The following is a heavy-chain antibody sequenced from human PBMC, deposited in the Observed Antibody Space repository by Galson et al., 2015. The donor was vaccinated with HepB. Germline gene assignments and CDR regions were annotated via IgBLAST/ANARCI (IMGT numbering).Heavy chain of an antibody. Sequence: SLRLSRAASGFTFNNYGMHWVRQAPGKGLEWVAVIWYDATNEYYADSVKGRFTISRDNSKNTLYLQMNSLRAEDTAVYYCARGGYSSGWYREDIWGQGTMVTVSS. CDR1: GFTFNNYG. CDR2: IWYDATNE. D-gene: IGHD6-19*01. V-gene: IGHV3-33*01. CDR3: ARGGYSSGWYREDI. J-gene: IGHJ3*02.